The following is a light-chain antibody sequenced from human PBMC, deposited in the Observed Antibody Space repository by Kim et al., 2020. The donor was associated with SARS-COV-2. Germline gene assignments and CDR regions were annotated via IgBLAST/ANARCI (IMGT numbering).Light chain of an antibody. V-gene: IGKV3-20*01. Sequence: LSPRERATLSCRASQVVSNNYLAWYQQKTGQAPSLLIYGASKRTTDFPDRFSGSGSGTDFTLTIDRLEPEDFAVYFCQQYGASPYSFGQGTKLEI. J-gene: IGKJ2*03. CDR2: GAS. CDR3: QQYGASPYS. CDR1: QVVSNNY.